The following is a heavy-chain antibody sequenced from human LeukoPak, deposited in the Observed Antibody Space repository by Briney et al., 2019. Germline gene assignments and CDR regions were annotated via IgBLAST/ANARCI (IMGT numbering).Heavy chain of an antibody. CDR1: GGSISNYY. CDR2: VHYSGNT. CDR3: ARMIAAARTEYFDL. D-gene: IGHD6-13*01. Sequence: SETLSLNCIVSGGSISNYYWSWIRQPPRKGLEWIGYVHYSGNTNYNPSLRSRVTISVATSKNPFSLNLSSVTAADTAVYYCARMIAAARTEYFDLWGRGTLVTVSS. J-gene: IGHJ2*01. V-gene: IGHV4-59*01.